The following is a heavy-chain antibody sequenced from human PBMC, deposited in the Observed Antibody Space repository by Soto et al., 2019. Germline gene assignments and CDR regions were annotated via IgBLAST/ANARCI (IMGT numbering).Heavy chain of an antibody. Sequence: SETLSLTCTVSGGSISSGDYYWSWIRQPPGKGLEWIGYIYYSGSTYYNPSLKSRVTISVDTSKNQFSLKLSSVTAADTAVYYCARDRTHYDFWSGSNWFDPWGQGTLVTVSS. J-gene: IGHJ5*02. CDR1: GGSISSGDYY. D-gene: IGHD3-3*01. V-gene: IGHV4-30-4*01. CDR3: ARDRTHYDFWSGSNWFDP. CDR2: IYYSGST.